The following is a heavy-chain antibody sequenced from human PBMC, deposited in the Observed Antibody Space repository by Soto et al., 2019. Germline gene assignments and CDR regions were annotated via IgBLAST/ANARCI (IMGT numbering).Heavy chain of an antibody. Sequence: ASVKVSCKASGYIFTNYDINWVRQAPGQGLEWMGWMNPNSGGTDYARKFQGRVTMTRDTSISTAYMELSSLRSEDTAVYYCTREPAERRGSSSYFGYWGQGTLVTVSS. CDR1: GYIFTNYD. CDR3: TREPAERRGSSSYFGY. V-gene: IGHV1-8*01. CDR2: MNPNSGGT. D-gene: IGHD6-6*01. J-gene: IGHJ4*02.